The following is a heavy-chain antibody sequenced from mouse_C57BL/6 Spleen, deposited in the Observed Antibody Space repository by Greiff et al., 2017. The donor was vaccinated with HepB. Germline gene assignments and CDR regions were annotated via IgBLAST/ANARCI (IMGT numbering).Heavy chain of an antibody. CDR1: GYSITSGYY. CDR2: ISYDGSN. Sequence: EVQVVESGPGLVKPSQSLSLTCSVTGYSITSGYYWNWIRQFPGNKLEWMGYISYDGSNNYNPSLKNRISITRDTSKNQFFLKLNSVTTEDTATYYCASGWLLRGAMDYWGQGTSVTVSS. D-gene: IGHD2-3*01. CDR3: ASGWLLRGAMDY. V-gene: IGHV3-6*01. J-gene: IGHJ4*01.